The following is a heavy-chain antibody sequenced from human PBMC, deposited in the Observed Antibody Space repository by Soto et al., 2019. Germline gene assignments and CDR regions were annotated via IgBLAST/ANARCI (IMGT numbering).Heavy chain of an antibody. CDR1: GFTFTDYV. CDR3: TKNLDATSWYYFDY. Sequence: GGSLRLSCATSGFTFTDYVMTWVRQAPGKGLEWVSSIDGRGDTIYSADSVKGRLTISRDNSKNTLYLQMDSLRAEDTAMYYCTKNLDATSWYYFDYWGLGTLVTVSS. V-gene: IGHV3-23*01. CDR2: IDGRGDTI. J-gene: IGHJ4*02. D-gene: IGHD2-2*01.